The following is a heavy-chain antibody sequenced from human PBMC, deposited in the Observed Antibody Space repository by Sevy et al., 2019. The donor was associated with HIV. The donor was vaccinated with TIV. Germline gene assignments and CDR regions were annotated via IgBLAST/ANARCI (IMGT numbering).Heavy chain of an antibody. V-gene: IGHV3-30*03. CDR3: ARDGGWYNYAPSDY. CDR1: GFSFSSHG. CDR2: ISYVGNKK. J-gene: IGHJ4*02. Sequence: GGSLRLSCAASGFSFSSHGMHWVRQAPGKGLEGQRVISYVGNKKNCADSVKGRFTISGDNSKNTLYLQMNSLRAEDTAVYYCARDGGWYNYAPSDYWGQGTLVTVSS. D-gene: IGHD1-1*01.